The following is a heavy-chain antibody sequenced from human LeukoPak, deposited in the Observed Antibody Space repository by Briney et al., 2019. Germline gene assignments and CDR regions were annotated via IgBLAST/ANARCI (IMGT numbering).Heavy chain of an antibody. V-gene: IGHV4-31*03. CDR2: IYYSGST. Sequence: SETMSLTCTVSGGSISSGGYYWSWIRQHPGKGLEWIGYIYYSGSTYYNPSLKSRVTISVDTSKNQFSLKLSSVTAADTAVYYCARGWDMTYYMDVWGKGTTVTVSS. CDR3: ARGWDMTYYMDV. D-gene: IGHD2-15*01. CDR1: GGSISSGGYY. J-gene: IGHJ6*03.